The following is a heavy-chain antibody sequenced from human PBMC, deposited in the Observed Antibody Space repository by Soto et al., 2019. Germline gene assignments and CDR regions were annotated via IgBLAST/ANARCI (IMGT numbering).Heavy chain of an antibody. D-gene: IGHD2-2*01. Sequence: SETLSLTCAVYGGSFSGYYWSWSRQPPGKGLEWIGEINHSGSTNYNPSLKSRVTISVDTSKNQFSLKLSSVTAADTAVYYCARPYCSSTSCYRRGVNWFDPWGQGTQVTVSS. J-gene: IGHJ5*02. V-gene: IGHV4-34*01. CDR2: INHSGST. CDR3: ARPYCSSTSCYRRGVNWFDP. CDR1: GGSFSGYY.